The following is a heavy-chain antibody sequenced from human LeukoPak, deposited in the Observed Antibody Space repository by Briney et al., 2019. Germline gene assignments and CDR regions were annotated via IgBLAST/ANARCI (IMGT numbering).Heavy chain of an antibody. CDR3: ARDRGSYEGIDY. CDR1: GFTFSRYD. D-gene: IGHD1-26*01. CDR2: IGRGVGST. J-gene: IGHJ4*02. V-gene: IGHV3-23*01. Sequence: PGGSLRLSCAASGFTFSRYDLSWVRQAPGKGLECVSTIGRGVGSTHYADSVKGRFTISRDNSKNTLYLQMNSLRAEDTAVYYCARDRGSYEGIDYWGQGTLVTVSS.